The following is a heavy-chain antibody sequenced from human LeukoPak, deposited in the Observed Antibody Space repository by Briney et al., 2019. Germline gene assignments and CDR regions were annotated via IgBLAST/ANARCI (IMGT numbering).Heavy chain of an antibody. V-gene: IGHV5-51*01. CDR1: GYSFTNYW. Sequence: GESLKISCKTSGYSFTNYWIGWVRQMPGKGLEWMGIIYPGDSDTRYSPSFQGQVTISADKSISTAYLQWSSLKASDTAMYYCARLQQALSVVGTGDYWGQGTLVTVSS. J-gene: IGHJ4*02. CDR3: ARLQQALSVVGTGDY. CDR2: IYPGDSDT. D-gene: IGHD6-19*01.